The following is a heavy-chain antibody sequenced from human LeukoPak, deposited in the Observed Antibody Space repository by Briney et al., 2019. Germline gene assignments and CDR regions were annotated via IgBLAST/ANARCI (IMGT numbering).Heavy chain of an antibody. V-gene: IGHV1-69*01. D-gene: IGHD3-9*01. CDR3: ARDGHTGATIFHWFDP. CDR1: GGTFSSYA. CDR2: IIPIFGTA. J-gene: IGHJ5*02. Sequence: SVKVSCKASGGTFSSYAISWVRQAPGQGLEWMGGIIPIFGTANYAQKFQGRVTITADESTSTAYMELSSLRSEDTAVHYCARDGHTGATIFHWFDPWGQGTLVTVSS.